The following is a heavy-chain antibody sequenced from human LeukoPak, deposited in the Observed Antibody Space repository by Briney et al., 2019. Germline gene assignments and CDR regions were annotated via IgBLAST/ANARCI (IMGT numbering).Heavy chain of an antibody. CDR2: IDWDDDK. V-gene: IGHV2-70*04. CDR3: ARMGDGYYSYYFDY. D-gene: IGHD3-22*01. J-gene: IGHJ4*02. CDR1: GFSLSASRMR. Sequence: SGPALVKPXQTLTLTCTFSGFSLSASRMRVSWIRQPPGKALEGLARIDWDDDKFYSTSLKTRLTISKDTSKNQVVLTMTNMDPVDTATYYCARMGDGYYSYYFDYWGQGTLVTVSS.